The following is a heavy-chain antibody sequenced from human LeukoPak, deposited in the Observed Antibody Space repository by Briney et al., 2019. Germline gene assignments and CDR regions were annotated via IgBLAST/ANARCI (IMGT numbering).Heavy chain of an antibody. V-gene: IGHV4-59*07. Sequence: ADSVSPTRPLSCPSISSYYSSWTRHPPRRGREWNGYIFFSGSTNYNPPLKSRVTISVDTSKNKFSLKLSSVTAADTAVYYCARFHSVNSGSYPNWFDPWGQGTLVTASS. CDR3: ARFHSVNSGSYPNWFDP. CDR2: IFFSGST. J-gene: IGHJ5*02. CDR1: CPSISSYY. D-gene: IGHD1-26*01.